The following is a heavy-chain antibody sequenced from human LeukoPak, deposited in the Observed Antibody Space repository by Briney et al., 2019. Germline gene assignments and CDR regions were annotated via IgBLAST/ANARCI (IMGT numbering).Heavy chain of an antibody. CDR3: ARLGYSGYWGRDY. D-gene: IGHD5-12*01. Sequence: SETLSLTCAVYGGSFSGYYWSWIRQPPGKGLEWIGEINHSGSTNYNPSLTSRGTISVDTSKNQFSLKLSSVTAADTAVYYCARLGYSGYWGRDYWGQGTLVTVSS. V-gene: IGHV4-34*01. CDR1: GGSFSGYY. J-gene: IGHJ4*02. CDR2: INHSGST.